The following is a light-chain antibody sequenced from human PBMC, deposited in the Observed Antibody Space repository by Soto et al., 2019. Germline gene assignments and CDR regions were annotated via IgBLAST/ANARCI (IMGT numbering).Light chain of an antibody. J-gene: IGKJ5*01. Sequence: EIVLTQSPCTLSLSPGERATLSCRASQSVSSTYLAWCQQKPGQAPRLLIYGASTRATGIPDRFSGTGSGTDFTLTISRLEPEDFAVYYCQQFGNSPITFGQGTRLEIK. CDR3: QQFGNSPIT. CDR2: GAS. CDR1: QSVSSTY. V-gene: IGKV3-20*01.